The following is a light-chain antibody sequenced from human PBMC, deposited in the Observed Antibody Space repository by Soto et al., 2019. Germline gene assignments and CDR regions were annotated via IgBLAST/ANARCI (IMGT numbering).Light chain of an antibody. CDR1: QGIRND. CDR2: GAS. J-gene: IGKJ2*01. Sequence: AIQTTQSPSSLPASVGDRVTITCRASQGIRNDLGWYQRKPGKAPKVLIYGASTLQSGVPSRFSGSGSGTDFTLTISDLQPEDAATYYCLQDYSYPYTFGRGTRLEIK. CDR3: LQDYSYPYT. V-gene: IGKV1-6*01.